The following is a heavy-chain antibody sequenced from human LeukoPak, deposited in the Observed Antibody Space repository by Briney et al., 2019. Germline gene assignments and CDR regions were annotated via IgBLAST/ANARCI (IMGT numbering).Heavy chain of an antibody. J-gene: IGHJ4*02. CDR2: ISSNGGSS. Sequence: GGSLRLSCAASGFTFSSYAMHWVRRAPGKGLEYVSAISSNGGSSYYGNSVKGRFTISRDNSKNTLYLQMGSLRAEDMAVYYCAREYNYDFWSGNSYFDYWGQGTLVTVSS. CDR3: AREYNYDFWSGNSYFDY. CDR1: GFTFSSYA. V-gene: IGHV3-64*01. D-gene: IGHD3-3*01.